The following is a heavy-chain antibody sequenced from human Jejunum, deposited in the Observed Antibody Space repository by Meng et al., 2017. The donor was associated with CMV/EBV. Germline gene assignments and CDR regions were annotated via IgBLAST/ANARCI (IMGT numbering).Heavy chain of an antibody. CDR3: ARGPPQWPGFRYFDY. V-gene: IGHV1-69*04. D-gene: IGHD6-19*01. CDR2: IIPILGKA. CDR1: YA. J-gene: IGHJ4*02. Sequence: YAISRVRQAPGQGLEWMGRIIPILGKATYAQKFQGRATITADKFTGTSFLDLSSLRSEDTAVYYCARGPPQWPGFRYFDYWGQGTLVTVSS.